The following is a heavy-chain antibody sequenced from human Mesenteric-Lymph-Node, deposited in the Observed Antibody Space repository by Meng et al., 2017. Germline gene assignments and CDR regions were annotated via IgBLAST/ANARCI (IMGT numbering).Heavy chain of an antibody. CDR2: ISWNSGSI. D-gene: IGHD6-19*01. J-gene: IGHJ4*02. CDR3: ARDSTYSSGWYY. CDR1: GFTFDDYA. V-gene: IGHV3-9*01. Sequence: SLKISCAASGFTFDDYAMHWVRQAPGKGLEWVSGISWNSGSIGYADSVKGRFTISRDNAKNTLYLKMNSLRAEDTAVYYCARDSTYSSGWYYWGQGTLVTVSS.